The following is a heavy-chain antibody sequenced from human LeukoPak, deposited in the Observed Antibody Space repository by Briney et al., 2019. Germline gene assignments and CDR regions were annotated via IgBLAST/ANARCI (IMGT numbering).Heavy chain of an antibody. Sequence: GGSLRLSCAVSGFTVSSNYMNWVRQAPGKGLEWVSAISGSGGSTYYADSVKGRFTISRDNSKNTLYLQMNSLRAEDTAVYYCAKPYGSGSYYNVPFDYWGQGTLVTVSS. V-gene: IGHV3-23*01. CDR3: AKPYGSGSYYNVPFDY. J-gene: IGHJ4*02. CDR1: GFTVSSNY. D-gene: IGHD3-10*01. CDR2: ISGSGGST.